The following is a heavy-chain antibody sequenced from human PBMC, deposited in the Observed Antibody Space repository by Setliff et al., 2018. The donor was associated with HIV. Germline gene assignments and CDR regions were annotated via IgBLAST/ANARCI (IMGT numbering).Heavy chain of an antibody. Sequence: GGSLRLSCAASGFTFSNYAMNWIRQAPGKGLEWVSSLSGSGDSTFYAASVRGRFTISRDNAKNTLYLQMNSLRAGDTAVYYCATFYSGYDLDAFDIWGQGTMVTVS. D-gene: IGHD5-12*01. CDR1: GFTFSNYA. V-gene: IGHV3-23*01. CDR2: LSGSGDST. CDR3: ATFYSGYDLDAFDI. J-gene: IGHJ3*02.